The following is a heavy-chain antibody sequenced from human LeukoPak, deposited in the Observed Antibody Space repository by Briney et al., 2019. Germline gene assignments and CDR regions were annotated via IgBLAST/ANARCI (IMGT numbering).Heavy chain of an antibody. Sequence: GGSLRLSCAASGFTFSTYSVNWVRRAPGKGLEWVSDISSSSSSIYYADSVKGRFTISRDNAKNSLYLQMNGLRVEDTAVYYCVGGSGTFDYWGQGTPVTVSP. V-gene: IGHV3-48*04. CDR2: ISSSSSSI. J-gene: IGHJ4*02. CDR1: GFTFSTYS. CDR3: VGGSGTFDY. D-gene: IGHD3-10*01.